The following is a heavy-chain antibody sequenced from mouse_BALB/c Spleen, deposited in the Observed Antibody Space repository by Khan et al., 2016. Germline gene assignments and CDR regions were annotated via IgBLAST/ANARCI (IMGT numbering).Heavy chain of an antibody. CDR2: ISTYYGNT. CDR1: GYTFTDYA. J-gene: IGHJ4*01. D-gene: IGHD3-3*01. Sequence: QVQLKESGPELVRPGVSVKISCKGSGYTFTDYAMHWVKQSHAKSLEWIGVISTYYGNTNYNQKFKGKATMTVDKSSSTAYMQLARLTSEDSAIYDCAREEGDEYAMEYWGQGTSVTVSS. V-gene: IGHV1S137*01. CDR3: AREEGDEYAMEY.